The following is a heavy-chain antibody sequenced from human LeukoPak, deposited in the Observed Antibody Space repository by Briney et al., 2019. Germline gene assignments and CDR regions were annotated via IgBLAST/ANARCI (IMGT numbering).Heavy chain of an antibody. Sequence: PGRSLRLSCAASGFTFSSYGMHWVRQAPGKGLEWVAVISYDGSNKYYADSVKGRFTISRDNSKNTLYLQMNSLRAEDTAVYYCARGGKELWFGTYYFDFWGQGTLVTVSS. D-gene: IGHD3-10*01. CDR1: GFTFSSYG. CDR3: ARGGKELWFGTYYFDF. CDR2: ISYDGSNK. V-gene: IGHV3-30*03. J-gene: IGHJ4*02.